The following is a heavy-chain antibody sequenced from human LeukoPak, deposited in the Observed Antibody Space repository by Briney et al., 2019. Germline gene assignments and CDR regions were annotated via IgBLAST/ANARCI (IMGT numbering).Heavy chain of an antibody. D-gene: IGHD3-9*01. V-gene: IGHV3-7*01. CDR2: IKDDGSGK. CDR1: GLTYSRYW. J-gene: IGHJ5*02. Sequence: GGSLRLSCAVSGLTYSRYWMSWVRQAPGKGLEWVATIKDDGSGKYYVDSVKGRFTISRDNAKNSLYLQMNSLRLEDTAVYYCASFDASWGQGSLVTVSS. CDR3: ASFDAS.